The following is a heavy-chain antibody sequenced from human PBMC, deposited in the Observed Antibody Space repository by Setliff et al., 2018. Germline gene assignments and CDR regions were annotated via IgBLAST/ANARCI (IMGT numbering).Heavy chain of an antibody. D-gene: IGHD6-13*01. Sequence: ASVKVSCKASGYTFTSYGFSWVRQAPGQGLEWMGWISGYNGNTNYAQKFQGRVTMTEDTSTDTAYMELSSLRSEDTAVYYCATNAGRSSSWYPRRPGEGHAFDIWGQGTMVTVSS. CDR1: GYTFTSYG. V-gene: IGHV1-18*01. J-gene: IGHJ3*02. CDR2: ISGYNGNT. CDR3: ATNAGRSSSWYPRRPGEGHAFDI.